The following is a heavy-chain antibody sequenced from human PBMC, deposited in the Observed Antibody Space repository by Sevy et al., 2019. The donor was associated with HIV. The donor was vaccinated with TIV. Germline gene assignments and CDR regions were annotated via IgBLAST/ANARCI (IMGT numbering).Heavy chain of an antibody. CDR1: GYTFTTYD. D-gene: IGHD3-10*01. CDR3: ARGRGFGELLGLGY. CDR2: MNPSRGNT. J-gene: IGHJ4*02. Sequence: ASVKVSCRTSGYTFTTYDINWVRQATGQGLEWMGWMNPSRGNTGSAQKFQGRLTMTRDTSRSTAYMELSSLESQDTAVYYCARGRGFGELLGLGYWGQGTLVTVSS. V-gene: IGHV1-8*01.